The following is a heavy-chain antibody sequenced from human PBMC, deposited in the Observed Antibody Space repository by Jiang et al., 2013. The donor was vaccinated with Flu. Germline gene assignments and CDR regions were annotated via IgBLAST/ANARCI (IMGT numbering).Heavy chain of an antibody. CDR2: IYWNDDK. D-gene: IGHD2-15*01. Sequence: IYWNDDKRYSPSLKSRLTITKDTSKNQVVLTMTNMDPVDTATYYCAHCHCSGGSCYSDYWGQGTLVTVSS. V-gene: IGHV2-5*01. J-gene: IGHJ4*02. CDR3: AHCHCSGGSCYSDY.